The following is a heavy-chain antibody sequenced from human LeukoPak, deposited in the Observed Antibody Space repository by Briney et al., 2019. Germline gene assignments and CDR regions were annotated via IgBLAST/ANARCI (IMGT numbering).Heavy chain of an antibody. CDR3: AKDWDSWSGYSAFDI. CDR1: GFTFSSYG. CDR2: IWYDGSNK. J-gene: IGHJ3*02. Sequence: PGRSLRLSCAASGFTFSSYGMHWVRQAPGKGLEWVAVIWYDGSNKYYADSVKGRFTISRDNYKNTLYLQMNSLRAEDTAVYYCAKDWDSWSGYSAFDIWGQGTMVTVSS. D-gene: IGHD3-3*01. V-gene: IGHV3-33*06.